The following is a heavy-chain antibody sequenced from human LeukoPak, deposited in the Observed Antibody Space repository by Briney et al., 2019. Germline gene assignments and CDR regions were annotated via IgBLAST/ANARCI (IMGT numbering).Heavy chain of an antibody. D-gene: IGHD4-23*01. CDR1: GFTFSGYW. V-gene: IGHV3-7*01. CDR2: IKQDGYEK. CDR3: ARDRTTVVPFDY. Sequence: PGGSLRLSCAASGFTFSGYWMSWVRQTPEKGLEWVANIKQDGYEKYYVDSVRGRFTISRDNSKDTLYLQMNSLRAEDTAVYYCARDRTTVVPFDYWGQGTLVTVSS. J-gene: IGHJ4*02.